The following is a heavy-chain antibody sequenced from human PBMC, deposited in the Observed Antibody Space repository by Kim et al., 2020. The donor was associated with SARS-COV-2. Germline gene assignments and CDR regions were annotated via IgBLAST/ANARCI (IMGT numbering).Heavy chain of an antibody. J-gene: IGHJ5*02. Sequence: GGSLRLSCAASGFTFSSYGMHWVRQAPGKGLEWVAVIWYDGSNKYYADSVKGRFTISRDNSKNTLYLQMNSLRAEDTAVYYCAKALSKTTMSPLDPWGQG. CDR1: GFTFSSYG. CDR2: IWYDGSNK. D-gene: IGHD3-10*02. V-gene: IGHV3-33*06. CDR3: AKALSKTTMSPLDP.